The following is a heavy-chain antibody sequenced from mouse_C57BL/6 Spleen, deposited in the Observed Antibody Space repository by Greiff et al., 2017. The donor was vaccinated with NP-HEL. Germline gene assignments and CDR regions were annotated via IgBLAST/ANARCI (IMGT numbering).Heavy chain of an antibody. J-gene: IGHJ3*01. CDR2: ISDGGSYS. CDR1: GFTFSSYA. CDR3: ARGEDYDEGARFAY. D-gene: IGHD2-4*01. Sequence: EVKLVESGGGLVKPGGSLKLSCAASGFTFSSYAMSWVRQTPEKRLEWVATISDGGSYSYYPDNVKGRFTISRDNAKYNLYLQMSHLKYEDTAMDYCARGEDYDEGARFAYWGQETRVTVSA. V-gene: IGHV5-4*03.